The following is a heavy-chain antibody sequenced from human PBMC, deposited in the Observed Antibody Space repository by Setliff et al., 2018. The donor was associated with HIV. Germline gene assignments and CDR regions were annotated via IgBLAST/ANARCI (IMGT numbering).Heavy chain of an antibody. V-gene: IGHV4-34*01. CDR2: IDHRGRP. D-gene: IGHD2-8*02. CDR3: ARVSITYWYSTPRDYYYYMDV. Sequence: SETLSLTCGIYGGSFSDYYWSWIRQPPGKGLEWIGEIDHRGRPKYNPSLNSRVTMSVDKSRNQFSLKVSSMTAADTAVYYCARVSITYWYSTPRDYYYYMDVGGEGATVTVSS. J-gene: IGHJ6*03. CDR1: GGSFSDYY.